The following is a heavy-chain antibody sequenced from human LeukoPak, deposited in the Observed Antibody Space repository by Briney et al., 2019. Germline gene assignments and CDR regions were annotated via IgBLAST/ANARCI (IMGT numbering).Heavy chain of an antibody. Sequence: PSQTLSLTCTVSGGSISSGSYYWSWIRQPAGKGLEWIGRIYTSGSTNYNPSLKSRVTISVDTSKNQFSLKLSSVTAADTAVYYCARALTLPSFDIWGQGTMVTVSS. CDR2: IYTSGST. V-gene: IGHV4-61*02. CDR3: ARALTLPSFDI. J-gene: IGHJ3*02. CDR1: GGSISSGSYY. D-gene: IGHD3-9*01.